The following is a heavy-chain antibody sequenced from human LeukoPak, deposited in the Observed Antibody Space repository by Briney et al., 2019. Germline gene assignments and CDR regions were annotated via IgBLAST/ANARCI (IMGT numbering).Heavy chain of an antibody. Sequence: QTGGSLRLSCAASGFTFSAYALTWVRLAPGKGLEWVSSISGSGAGTHYADSVKGRFTISRDNSKNTLYLQMNSLRADDTALYYCAKWAGEVTYRSNYYGPLDHWGQGTLVTVSS. CDR2: ISGSGAGT. J-gene: IGHJ4*02. CDR1: GFTFSAYA. CDR3: AKWAGEVTYRSNYYGPLDH. D-gene: IGHD5-12*01. V-gene: IGHV3-23*01.